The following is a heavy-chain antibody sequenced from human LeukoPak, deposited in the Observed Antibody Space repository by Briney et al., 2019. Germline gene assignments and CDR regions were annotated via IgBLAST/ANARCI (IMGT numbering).Heavy chain of an antibody. CDR1: GYTFTSYG. Sequence: ASVKVSCKASGYTFTSYGISWVRQAPGQGLEWMGWISAYNGNTNYAQMLQGRVTMTTDTSTSTAYMELRSLRSDDTAVYYCARDLRVSRVAVAGMGDSYWGQGTLVTVSS. D-gene: IGHD6-19*01. V-gene: IGHV1-18*04. CDR3: ARDLRVSRVAVAGMGDSY. CDR2: ISAYNGNT. J-gene: IGHJ4*02.